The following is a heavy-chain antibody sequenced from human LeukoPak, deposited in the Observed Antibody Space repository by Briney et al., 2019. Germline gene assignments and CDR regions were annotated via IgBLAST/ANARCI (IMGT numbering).Heavy chain of an antibody. J-gene: IGHJ4*02. D-gene: IGHD3-10*01. Sequence: PSETLSLTCTVSGGSISSYYWSWIRQPPGKGLEWIGYIYYSGSTNYNPSLKSRVTISVDTSKNQFSLKLSSVTAADTAVYYCARLSWFGELLSFYFDYWGQGTLVTVSS. V-gene: IGHV4-59*01. CDR1: GGSISSYY. CDR3: ARLSWFGELLSFYFDY. CDR2: IYYSGST.